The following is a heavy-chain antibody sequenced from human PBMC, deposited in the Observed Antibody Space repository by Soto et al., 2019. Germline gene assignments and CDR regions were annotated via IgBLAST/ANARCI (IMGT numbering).Heavy chain of an antibody. CDR3: AREVQVHTPAFVY. CDR2: ISPMFGAA. Sequence: QVQLVQSGAEMKKPGSSVKVSCQSSGGTFNTYAMNWVRQAPGQGPEWMGDISPMFGAANYAPKFQGRFTIPADESTGTSYMQLSSLTSEDTALYFCAREVQVHTPAFVYWGQGTLVTVSS. V-gene: IGHV1-69*19. D-gene: IGHD3-10*01. CDR1: GGTFNTYA. J-gene: IGHJ4*02.